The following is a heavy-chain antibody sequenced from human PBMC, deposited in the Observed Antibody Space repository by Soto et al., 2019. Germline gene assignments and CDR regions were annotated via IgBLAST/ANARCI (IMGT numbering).Heavy chain of an antibody. V-gene: IGHV3-23*01. CDR2: ISSTAGRTS. Sequence: GSLRLSCATSGFTFNTYPMTWVRQAPGKGLEWVSSISSTAGRTSSYADSVKGRFAISRDFSDNTVYLQMNNLRVDDTAVYFCAKGVLSFQYGMEVWGQGTTVTVSS. CDR1: GFTFNTYP. J-gene: IGHJ6*02. CDR3: AKGVLSFQYGMEV. D-gene: IGHD3-10*01.